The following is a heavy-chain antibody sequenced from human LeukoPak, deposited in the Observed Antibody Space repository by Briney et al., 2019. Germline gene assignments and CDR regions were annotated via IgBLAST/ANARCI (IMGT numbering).Heavy chain of an antibody. CDR2: IFGSGGSA. D-gene: IGHD2-15*01. J-gene: IGHJ4*02. V-gene: IGHV3-23*01. CDR1: GFTFGSYA. Sequence: GGSLRLSCAASGFTFGSYAMYWVRQAPGKGLEWVSGIFGSGGSAHYAESVRGRFTISRDNSKNTVYLQMDSLRAEDTATYYCAKTTTGYSSGRYPAWPIDYWGQGTLVTVSS. CDR3: AKTTTGYSSGRYPAWPIDY.